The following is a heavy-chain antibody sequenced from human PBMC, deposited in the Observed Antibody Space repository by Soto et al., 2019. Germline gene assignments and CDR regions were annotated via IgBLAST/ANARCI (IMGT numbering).Heavy chain of an antibody. CDR2: IYWDDDK. CDR3: IQSRCGGDCLQSYASYYYYGMDV. J-gene: IGHJ6*02. CDR1: AFSLSTGGVG. D-gene: IGHD2-21*02. Sequence: QITLKESGPTLVKPTQTLTLTCTFSAFSLSTGGVGVGWIRQPPGKDLEWLALIYWDDDKRYSQSLRSRLTITKDNAKNQVVLTITNMDTVDTATYYCIQSRCGGDCLQSYASYYYYGMDVWGQGTTGTVSS. V-gene: IGHV2-5*02.